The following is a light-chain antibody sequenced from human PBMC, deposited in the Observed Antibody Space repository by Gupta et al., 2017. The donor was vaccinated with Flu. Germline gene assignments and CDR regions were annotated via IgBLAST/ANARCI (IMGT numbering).Light chain of an antibody. Sequence: QSALTQPASVSGSPGQSITISCTGTSSDVGGYNNVSCYQQHPGRAPKLMIYEVNNRPSGVSNRFSGSKSANTDSLIISVLQAEDEAEFYFSSYSSTDSLYVFGTGPKV. CDR1: SSDVGGYNN. J-gene: IGLJ1*01. V-gene: IGLV2-14*01. CDR2: EVN. CDR3: SSYSSTDSLYV.